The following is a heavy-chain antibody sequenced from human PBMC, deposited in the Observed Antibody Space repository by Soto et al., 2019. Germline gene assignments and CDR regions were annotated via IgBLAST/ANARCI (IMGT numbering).Heavy chain of an antibody. J-gene: IGHJ6*03. Sequence: SETLSLTCTVSGGSISIYYWSWIRQPPGKGLEWIGYIYYSGSTNYNPSLKSRVTISVDTSKNQFSLKLSSVTAADTAVYYCARLDDILTCYSPPNVMDVWGKGTTVTVSS. D-gene: IGHD3-9*01. V-gene: IGHV4-59*08. CDR3: ARLDDILTCYSPPNVMDV. CDR1: GGSISIYY. CDR2: IYYSGST.